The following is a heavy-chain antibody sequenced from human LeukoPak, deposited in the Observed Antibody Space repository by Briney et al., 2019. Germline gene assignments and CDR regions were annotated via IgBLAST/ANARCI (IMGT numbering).Heavy chain of an antibody. D-gene: IGHD7-27*01. J-gene: IGHJ4*02. Sequence: GGSLRLSCAASGFTVSSNYMSWVRQAPGKGLEWVSVIYSGGSTYYADSVKGRFTISRDNSKNTLYLHMNSLRAEDTAVYYCARVQLGIGVFDYWGQGTLATVSS. CDR3: ARVQLGIGVFDY. V-gene: IGHV3-53*01. CDR1: GFTVSSNY. CDR2: IYSGGST.